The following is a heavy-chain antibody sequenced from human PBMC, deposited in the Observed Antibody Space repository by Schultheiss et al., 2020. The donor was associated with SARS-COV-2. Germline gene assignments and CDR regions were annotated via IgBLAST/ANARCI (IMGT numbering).Heavy chain of an antibody. Sequence: GGSLRLSCAASGFTFSSYEMNWVRQAPGKGLEWVSYISSSGSTIYYADSVKGRVTISRDNAKNSLYLQMNSLRAEDTAVYYCARGGYYSPTAYWGQGTLVTVSS. CDR1: GFTFSSYE. J-gene: IGHJ4*02. D-gene: IGHD2/OR15-2a*01. CDR3: ARGGYYSPTAY. CDR2: ISSSGSTI. V-gene: IGHV3-48*03.